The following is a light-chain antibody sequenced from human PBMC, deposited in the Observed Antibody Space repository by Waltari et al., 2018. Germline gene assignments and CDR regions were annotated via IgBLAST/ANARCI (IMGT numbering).Light chain of an antibody. Sequence: DIQMTQSPSTLSASVGDKVTSTCRASQSIHYSLGWFQQSRGEPPRVLIYRAGGLESGVPLRCIDSGSGAEFTLTITNLQPDDFATNYCQPYKTYPVPFGQGTKLEI. V-gene: IGKV1-5*03. J-gene: IGKJ2*01. CDR2: RAG. CDR3: QPYKTYPVP. CDR1: QSIHYS.